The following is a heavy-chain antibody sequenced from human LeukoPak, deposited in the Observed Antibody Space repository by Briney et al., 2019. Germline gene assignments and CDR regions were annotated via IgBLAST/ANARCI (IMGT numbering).Heavy chain of an antibody. D-gene: IGHD3-22*01. CDR2: ISGSGGST. Sequence: GGSLRLSCAASGFTFSSYAMSWVRQAPGKGLEWVSAISGSGGSTYYADSVEGRFTISRDNSKNTLYLQMNSLRAEDTAVYYCAKDRVHYYDSSGNDYWGQGTLVTVSS. J-gene: IGHJ4*02. CDR1: GFTFSSYA. CDR3: AKDRVHYYDSSGNDY. V-gene: IGHV3-23*01.